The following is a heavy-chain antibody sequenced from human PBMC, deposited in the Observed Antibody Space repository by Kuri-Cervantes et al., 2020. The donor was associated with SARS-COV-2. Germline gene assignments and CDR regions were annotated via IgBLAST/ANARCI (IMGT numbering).Heavy chain of an antibody. J-gene: IGHJ4*02. CDR2: INPNSGGT. CDR3: ARERAGDLIGC. Sequence: ASVKVSCKASGGTFSSYAISWVRQAPRQGLEWMGWINPNSGGTNYAQKFQGRVTMTRDTSIRTAYMELSRLRSDDTAVYYCARERAGDLIGCWGQGTLVTVSS. V-gene: IGHV1-2*02. CDR1: GGTFSSYA. D-gene: IGHD7-27*01.